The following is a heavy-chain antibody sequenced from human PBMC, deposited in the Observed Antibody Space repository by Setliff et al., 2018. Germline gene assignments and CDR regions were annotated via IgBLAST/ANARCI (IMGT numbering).Heavy chain of an antibody. V-gene: IGHV4-59*08. Sequence: PSETLSLTCTVSVGSITNFYWNWIRQSPGKGLEWIGYIYSSGITNYNPSLKSRLTMSVDTSKNQFSLHLSSMTAADTAVYYCARQPPLNWAIPFDLWGQGKRVTVSS. CDR2: IYSSGIT. CDR3: ARQPPLNWAIPFDL. D-gene: IGHD7-27*01. CDR1: VGSITNFY. J-gene: IGHJ3*01.